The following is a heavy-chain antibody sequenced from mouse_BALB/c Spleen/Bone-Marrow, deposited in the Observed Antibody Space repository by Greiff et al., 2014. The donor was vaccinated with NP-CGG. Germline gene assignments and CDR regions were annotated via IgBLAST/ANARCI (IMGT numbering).Heavy chain of an antibody. D-gene: IGHD1-1*01. Sequence: VQLKQSGAELVRPGALVKLSCKASGFNIKDYYMHWVKQRPEQGLEWIGWIDPENGNTIYDPKFQGKASMTADTSSNTAYLQLSSLTSEDTAVYYCASYYGSSYDYFDYWGQGTTLTVSS. CDR2: IDPENGNT. CDR1: GFNIKDYY. CDR3: ASYYGSSYDYFDY. V-gene: IGHV14-1*02. J-gene: IGHJ2*01.